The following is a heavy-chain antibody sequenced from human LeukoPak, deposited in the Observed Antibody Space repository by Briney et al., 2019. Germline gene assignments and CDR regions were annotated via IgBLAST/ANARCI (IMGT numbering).Heavy chain of an antibody. CDR3: AKNEIVGATNYYGMDV. CDR2: ITGSGGRT. V-gene: IGHV3-23*01. D-gene: IGHD1-26*01. J-gene: IGHJ6*02. Sequence: HTGGSLRLSCAASGFTFSNYAMSWVRQAPGKGLEWVSGITGSGGRTYYADSVRGRLTISRDNSNTTLYLQMNSLRAEDTALYYCAKNEIVGATNYYGMDVWGQGTTVTVSS. CDR1: GFTFSNYA.